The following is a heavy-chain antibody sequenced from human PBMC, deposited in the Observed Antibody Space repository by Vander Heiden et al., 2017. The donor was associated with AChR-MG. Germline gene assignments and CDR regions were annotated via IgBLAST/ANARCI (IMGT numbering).Heavy chain of an antibody. CDR2: ISGSGGST. Sequence: EVQLLESGGGLVHPGGSLRLSCAASGFTFSSYAMSWVRQAPGKGLEWVSAISGSGGSTYYADSVKGRFTISRDNSKNTLYLQMKSRRAEDTAVYYCAKGDTAMVRFDYWGQGTLVTVSS. V-gene: IGHV3-23*01. J-gene: IGHJ4*02. D-gene: IGHD5-18*01. CDR3: AKGDTAMVRFDY. CDR1: GFTFSSYA.